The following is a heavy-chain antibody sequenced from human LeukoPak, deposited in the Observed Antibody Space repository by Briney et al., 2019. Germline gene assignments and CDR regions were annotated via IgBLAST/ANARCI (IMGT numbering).Heavy chain of an antibody. D-gene: IGHD2-8*02. V-gene: IGHV3-21*01. Sequence: PGGSLRLSCAASGFTFSSYAMSWVRQAPGKGLEWVSSISSSSSYIYYADSVKGRFTISRDNAKNSLYLQMNSLRAEDTAVYYCATGVVVYDSFDYWGQGTLVTVSS. CDR3: ATGVVVYDSFDY. J-gene: IGHJ4*02. CDR1: GFTFSSYA. CDR2: ISSSSSYI.